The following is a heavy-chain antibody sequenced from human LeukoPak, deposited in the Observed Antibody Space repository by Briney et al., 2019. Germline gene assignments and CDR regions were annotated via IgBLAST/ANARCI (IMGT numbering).Heavy chain of an antibody. CDR1: GFTFSSYE. Sequence: GGSLRLSCAASGFTFSSYEMNWVRQAPGKGLEWLSYTSSSGNTIYYADSVKGRFTISRDNAKNSLYLQMHSLRAEDTAVYYCARDLRDPRLHFDDWGQGTLVTVSS. V-gene: IGHV3-48*03. CDR3: ARDLRDPRLHFDD. CDR2: TSSSGNTI. D-gene: IGHD5-12*01. J-gene: IGHJ4*02.